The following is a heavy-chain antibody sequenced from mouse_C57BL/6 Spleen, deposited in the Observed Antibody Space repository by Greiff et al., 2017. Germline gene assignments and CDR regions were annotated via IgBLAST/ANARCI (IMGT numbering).Heavy chain of an antibody. CDR2: IYPGDGDT. V-gene: IGHV1-80*01. CDR3: ARRDGSRKDAMDY. CDR1: GYAFSSYW. Sequence: VKVVESGAELVKPGASVKISCKASGYAFSSYWMNWVKQRPGKGLEWIGQIYPGDGDTNYNGKFKGKATLTADKSSSTAYMQLSSLTSEDSAVYFCARRDGSRKDAMDYWGQGTSVTVSS. D-gene: IGHD1-1*01. J-gene: IGHJ4*01.